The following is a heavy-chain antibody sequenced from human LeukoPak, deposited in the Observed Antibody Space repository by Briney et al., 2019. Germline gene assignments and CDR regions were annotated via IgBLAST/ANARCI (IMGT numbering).Heavy chain of an antibody. CDR2: MNPNSGNT. D-gene: IGHD5-24*01. Sequence: ASVKVSCKASGYTFTSYYIHWVRQAPGQGLEWMGWMNPNSGNTGYAQKFQGRVTMTRNTSISTAYMELSSLRSEDTAVYYCARPALDGYNDFDYWGQGTLVTVSS. V-gene: IGHV1-8*01. J-gene: IGHJ4*02. CDR3: ARPALDGYNDFDY. CDR1: GYTFTSYY.